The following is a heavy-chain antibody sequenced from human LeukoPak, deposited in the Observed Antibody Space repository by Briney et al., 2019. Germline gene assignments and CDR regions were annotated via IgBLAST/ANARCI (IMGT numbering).Heavy chain of an antibody. CDR2: MNPNSGNT. D-gene: IGHD4-23*01. CDR3: ARGLTVVTPDASDI. Sequence: ASVKVSCKASGYTFTSYDINWVRQATGQGLEWMGWMNPNSGNTGYAQKFQGRVTMTRNTSISTAYMELSSLRSEDTAVYYCARGLTVVTPDASDIWGQGTMVTVSS. CDR1: GYTFTSYD. V-gene: IGHV1-8*01. J-gene: IGHJ3*02.